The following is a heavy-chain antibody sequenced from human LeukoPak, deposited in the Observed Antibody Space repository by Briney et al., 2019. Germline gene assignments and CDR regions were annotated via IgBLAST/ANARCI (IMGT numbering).Heavy chain of an antibody. CDR1: GFTFSTYS. Sequence: PGGSLRLSCAASGFTFSTYSMNWVRQAPGKGLEWDSSISYTGDYTVYADSVKGRFTISRDDAKSSLYLQMNSLRAEDTAVYYCARFETVAVAPEEYWGQGALVTVSS. V-gene: IGHV3-21*01. CDR3: ARFETVAVAPEEY. J-gene: IGHJ4*02. D-gene: IGHD6-19*01. CDR2: ISYTGDYT.